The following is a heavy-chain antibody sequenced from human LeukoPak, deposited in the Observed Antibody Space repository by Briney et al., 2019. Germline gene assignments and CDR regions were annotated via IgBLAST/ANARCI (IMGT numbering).Heavy chain of an antibody. CDR2: FYSGGST. Sequence: GGSLRLSCAASGFTVSSNYMNWVRQAPGKGLEWVSVFYSGGSTYYAESVKGRFTISRDNSKNTLYLQMNSLRAEDTAVYYCAREKLGYWYFDLWGRGTLVTVSS. CDR3: AREKLGYWYFDL. V-gene: IGHV3-53*01. CDR1: GFTVSSNY. D-gene: IGHD1-26*01. J-gene: IGHJ2*01.